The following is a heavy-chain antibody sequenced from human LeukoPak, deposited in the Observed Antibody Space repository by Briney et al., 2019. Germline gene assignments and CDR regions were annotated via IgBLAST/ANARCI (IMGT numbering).Heavy chain of an antibody. J-gene: IGHJ4*02. CDR2: INTDGSSR. Sequence: PGGSLRLSCAASGFTFSTHWMHWVRQAPGKGLVWVSRINTDGSSRSYADSVKGRFTISRDNAKNTLYLQMNSLRAEDTAVYYCARDFYSRGYWGQGTLATVSS. CDR3: ARDFYSRGY. D-gene: IGHD2-15*01. V-gene: IGHV3-74*01. CDR1: GFTFSTHW.